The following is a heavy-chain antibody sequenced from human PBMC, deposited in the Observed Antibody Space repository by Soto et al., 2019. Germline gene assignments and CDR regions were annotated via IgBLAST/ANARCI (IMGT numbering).Heavy chain of an antibody. CDR1: GFIFSNYA. V-gene: IGHV3-23*01. J-gene: IGHJ4*02. CDR3: AKDRRAGGNSAFYFDF. CDR2: ISGGDGDNT. Sequence: GGSLRLSCAVSGFIFSNYAMTWVRQPPGKGLEWVSSISGGDGDNTYYADSVKGRFTVSRDNSHNTLYLQVHSLTAEDTAVYYCAKDRRAGGNSAFYFDFWGQGAQVTVSS. D-gene: IGHD3-16*01.